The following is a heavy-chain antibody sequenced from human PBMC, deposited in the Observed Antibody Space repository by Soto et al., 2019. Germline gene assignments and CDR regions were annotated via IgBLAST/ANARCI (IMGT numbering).Heavy chain of an antibody. CDR1: GGSISSGGYY. V-gene: IGHV4-31*03. J-gene: IGHJ6*02. D-gene: IGHD5-18*01. CDR3: ARDRWGTAMAYYYYYGMDV. CDR2: IYYSGST. Sequence: TSETLSLTCTVSGGSISSGGYYWSWIRQHPGKGLEWIGYIYYSGSTYYNPSLKSRVTISVDTSKNQFSLKLSSVTAADTAVYYCARDRWGTAMAYYYYYGMDVWGQGTTVTVSS.